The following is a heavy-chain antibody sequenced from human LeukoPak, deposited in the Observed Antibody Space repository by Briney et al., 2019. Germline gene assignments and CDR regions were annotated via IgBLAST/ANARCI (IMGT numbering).Heavy chain of an antibody. D-gene: IGHD5-24*01. CDR3: ARDGYNRYYYYYYMDV. J-gene: IGHJ6*03. CDR2: ISYDGSNK. Sequence: PGGSLRLSCAASGFTFSSYAMHWVRQAPGKGLEWVAVISYDGSNKYYADSVKGRFTISRDNSKNTLYLQMNSLRAEDTAAYYCARDGYNRYYYYYYMDVWGKGATVTVSS. CDR1: GFTFSSYA. V-gene: IGHV3-30*04.